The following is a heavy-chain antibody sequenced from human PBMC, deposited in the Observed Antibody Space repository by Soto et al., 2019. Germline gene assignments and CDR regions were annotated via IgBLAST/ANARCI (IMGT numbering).Heavy chain of an antibody. CDR2: ISISGNT. Sequence: PSETLSLTCTVSGGSISSDFWSWIRQPPGKGLEWIGYISISGNTDYSPSLKSRATISVDTSRNQFSLKLRSVTAADTAVYYCARVGGFGATTIDYWGQGTLVTVSS. CDR3: ARVGGFGATTIDY. J-gene: IGHJ4*02. CDR1: GGSISSDF. V-gene: IGHV4-4*08. D-gene: IGHD3-10*01.